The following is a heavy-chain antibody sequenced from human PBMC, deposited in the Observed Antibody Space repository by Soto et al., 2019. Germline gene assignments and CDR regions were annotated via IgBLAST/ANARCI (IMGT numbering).Heavy chain of an antibody. V-gene: IGHV1-18*01. CDR1: GYTFSRYG. CDR2: INGKNGHT. J-gene: IGHJ3*02. Sequence: ASVKVSCKTSGYTFSRYGITWVRQAPGQGLEWMGWINGKNGHTIYAMNLEDRLTITTDTSTSTSYMELRSLRSDDTAVYYCAKDNGSGCDWLRVGDASDIWGQGT. D-gene: IGHD5-12*01. CDR3: AKDNGSGCDWLRVGDASDI.